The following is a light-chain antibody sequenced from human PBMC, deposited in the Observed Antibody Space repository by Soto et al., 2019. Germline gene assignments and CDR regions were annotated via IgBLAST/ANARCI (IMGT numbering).Light chain of an antibody. Sequence: EIVMTQSPGTLSVSPGERATLSCTASQSVSSNLAWYQQKPGQAPRLLIYGPSTRATGIPARFSGSGSETEFTLTISSLQSEDFADYYCQQFYNWPRTFGQGTKVELK. CDR3: QQFYNWPRT. CDR2: GPS. J-gene: IGKJ1*01. CDR1: QSVSSN. V-gene: IGKV3-15*01.